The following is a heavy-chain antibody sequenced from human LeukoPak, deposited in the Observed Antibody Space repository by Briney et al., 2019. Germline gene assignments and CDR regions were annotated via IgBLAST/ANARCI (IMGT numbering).Heavy chain of an antibody. J-gene: IGHJ6*03. D-gene: IGHD3-3*01. CDR1: GGSFSGYY. CDR3: ARESFFWSGSYYYYMDV. CDR2: INHSGST. Sequence: PSETLSLTCAVYGGSFSGYYWSWIRQPPGKGLEWIGEINHSGSTNYNPSLKSRVTISVDTSKNQFSLKLSSVTAADTAVYYCARESFFWSGSYYYYMDVWGKGTTVTVSS. V-gene: IGHV4-34*01.